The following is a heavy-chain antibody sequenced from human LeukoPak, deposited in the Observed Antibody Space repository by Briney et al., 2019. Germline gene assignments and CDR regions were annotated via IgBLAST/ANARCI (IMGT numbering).Heavy chain of an antibody. CDR2: IYTSGRP. J-gene: IGHJ4*02. V-gene: IGHV4-4*09. CDR1: GGSISSYY. CDR3: ARQIYDYVWGSSRYSAYFDY. D-gene: IGHD3-16*02. Sequence: SETLSLTCTVSGGSISSYYWSWIRQPPGKALEWIGYIYTSGRPNYIPSLKSRVTISVDTSKNRFSLKLTSVTAADTAVYYCARQIYDYVWGSSRYSAYFDYWGQGTLVTVSS.